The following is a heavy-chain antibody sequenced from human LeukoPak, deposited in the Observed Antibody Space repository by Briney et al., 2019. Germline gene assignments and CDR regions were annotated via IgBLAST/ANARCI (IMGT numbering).Heavy chain of an antibody. V-gene: IGHV1-18*01. J-gene: IGHJ5*02. CDR3: ARSYYGGKRGWFDP. CDR1: GYTFTSYG. CDR2: ISAYNGNT. D-gene: IGHD4-17*01. Sequence: GPVKVSCKASGYTFTSYGISWVRQAPGQGLEWMGWISAYNGNTNYAQKPQGRVTMTTDTSTSTAYMELRSLRSDDTAVYYCARSYYGGKRGWFDPWGQGTLVTVSS.